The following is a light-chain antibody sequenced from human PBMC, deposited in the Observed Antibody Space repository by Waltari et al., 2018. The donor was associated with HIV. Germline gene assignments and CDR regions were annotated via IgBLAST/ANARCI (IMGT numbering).Light chain of an antibody. CDR1: SGSIGSNY. V-gene: IGLV6-57*01. CDR2: EDN. CDR3: QSYDTKTHWV. J-gene: IGLJ3*02. Sequence: NFMLTQPHSVSGSAGKTVTISCTRDSGSIGSNYVQWFQQRPGSSPRTLIFEDNQRPSGVSVRFSASIDSSSNSASLTISGLKTEDEGHYYCQSYDTKTHWVFGGGSKLTVL.